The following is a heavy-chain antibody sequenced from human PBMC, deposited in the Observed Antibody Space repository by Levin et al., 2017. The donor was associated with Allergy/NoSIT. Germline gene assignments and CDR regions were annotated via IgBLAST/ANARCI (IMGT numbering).Heavy chain of an antibody. J-gene: IGHJ4*02. CDR2: ISSSSSYI. D-gene: IGHD6-19*01. CDR1: GFTFSSYS. CDR3: ARAWASGWYGD. Sequence: GESLKISCAASGFTFSSYSMNWVRQAPGKGLEWVSSISSSSSYIYYADSVKGRFTISRDNAKNSLYLQMNSLRAEDTAVYYCARAWASGWYGDWGQGTLVTVSS. V-gene: IGHV3-21*01.